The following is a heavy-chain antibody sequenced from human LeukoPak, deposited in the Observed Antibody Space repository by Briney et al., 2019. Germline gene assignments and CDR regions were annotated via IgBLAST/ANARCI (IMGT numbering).Heavy chain of an antibody. J-gene: IGHJ3*02. Sequence: PSETLSLTCTVSGGSISGYYWSWIRQPAGKGLEWIGRIHTTGSTNYNPSLKSRVSMSLDTSKNQFSLKLSSVTAADTAVYYCAREVVTATHLYDAFDIWGQGTMVTVSS. CDR1: GGSISGYY. V-gene: IGHV4-4*07. D-gene: IGHD2-21*02. CDR3: AREVVTATHLYDAFDI. CDR2: IHTTGST.